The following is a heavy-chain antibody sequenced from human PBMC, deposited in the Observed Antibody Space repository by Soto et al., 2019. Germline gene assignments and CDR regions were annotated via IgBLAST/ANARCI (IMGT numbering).Heavy chain of an antibody. D-gene: IGHD3-22*01. Sequence: SETLSLTCTVSGGSISSYYWSWIRQPPGKGLEWIGYIYYSGSTNYNPSLKSRVTISVDTSKNQFSLKLSSVSAADTAVYYCARLGGFYQSLDSWGQGTLVTVSS. CDR2: IYYSGST. CDR1: GGSISSYY. J-gene: IGHJ5*01. CDR3: ARLGGFYQSLDS. V-gene: IGHV4-59*08.